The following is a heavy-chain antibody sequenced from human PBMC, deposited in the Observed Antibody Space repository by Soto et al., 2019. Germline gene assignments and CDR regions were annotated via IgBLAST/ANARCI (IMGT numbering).Heavy chain of an antibody. CDR1: GFTFSSYW. Sequence: EVQLVESGGGLVQPGGSLRLSCAASGFTFSSYWMIWVRQAPGKGLEWVANIKQDGSEKYYVDSVKGRFTSSRDNAKNSLYRQMHGLRGEDTAVYYCARVGGVWGQGTLVNVSS. J-gene: IGHJ4*02. V-gene: IGHV3-7*03. CDR3: ARVGGV. CDR2: IKQDGSEK. D-gene: IGHD1-26*01.